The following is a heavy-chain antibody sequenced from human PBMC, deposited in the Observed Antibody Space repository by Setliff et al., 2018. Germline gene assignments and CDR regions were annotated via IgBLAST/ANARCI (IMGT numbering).Heavy chain of an antibody. D-gene: IGHD2-21*02. V-gene: IGHV4-39*07. CDR1: AGSVSSSSYY. Sequence: LSLTCSVSAGSVSSSSYYWGWIRQPPGKGLEWIGSIHDSGTTYHNPSLKSRVTISIDTAKNHFSLTLSSVTAADTATYYCARLCRGVTFACDVFDVWGPGTLVTVSS. J-gene: IGHJ3*01. CDR3: ARLCRGVTFACDVFDV. CDR2: IHDSGTT.